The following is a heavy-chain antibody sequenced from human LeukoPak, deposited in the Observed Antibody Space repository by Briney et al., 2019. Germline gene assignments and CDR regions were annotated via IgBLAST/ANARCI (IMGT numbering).Heavy chain of an antibody. CDR3: ARDVVSYDSSGYHYVSDAFDI. D-gene: IGHD3-22*01. Sequence: SETLSLTCTVSGGSISSYYWSWIRQPPGKGLEWIGYIYYSGSTNYNPSLKSRVTISVDTSKNQFSLKLSSVTAADTAVYYCARDVVSYDSSGYHYVSDAFDIWGQGTMVTVSS. CDR1: GGSISSYY. CDR2: IYYSGST. V-gene: IGHV4-59*01. J-gene: IGHJ3*02.